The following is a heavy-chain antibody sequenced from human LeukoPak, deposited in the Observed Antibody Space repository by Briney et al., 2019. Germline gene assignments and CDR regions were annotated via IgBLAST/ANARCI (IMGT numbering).Heavy chain of an antibody. CDR1: GFTFDDYG. V-gene: IGHV3-20*04. CDR3: ARGTGITGTTFGY. CDR2: INWNGGST. D-gene: IGHD1-7*01. J-gene: IGHJ4*02. Sequence: AGGSLRLSXAASGFTFDDYGMSWVRQAPGKGLEWLSGINWNGGSTGYADSVKGRFTISRDNAKNSLYLQMNSLRAEDTAVNYCARGTGITGTTFGYWGQGTLVTVSS.